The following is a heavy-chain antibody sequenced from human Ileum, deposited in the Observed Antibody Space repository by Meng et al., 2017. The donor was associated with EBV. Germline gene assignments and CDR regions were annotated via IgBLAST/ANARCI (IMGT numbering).Heavy chain of an antibody. Sequence: EVQLVESGGGLVKPGGSLRLSGAASGFTFPNAWMSWVRQAPGKGLEWVGRIKSLGDGGTTEYAAPVKGRFTISRDDSKNTLYLEMNNLKTEDTAVYYCTTVAYLGVTPRYYFDFWGQGTLVTVSA. J-gene: IGHJ4*02. CDR1: GFTFPNAW. CDR3: TTVAYLGVTPRYYFDF. D-gene: IGHD3-16*01. V-gene: IGHV3-15*01. CDR2: IKSLGDGGTT.